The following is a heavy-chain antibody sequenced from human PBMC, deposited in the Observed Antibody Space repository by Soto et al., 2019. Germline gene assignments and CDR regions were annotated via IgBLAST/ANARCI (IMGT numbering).Heavy chain of an antibody. V-gene: IGHV3-53*01. CDR2: IYSGGST. J-gene: IGHJ4*02. Sequence: GGSLRLSCAASGFTVSSNYMSWVRQAPGKGLEWVSVIYSGGSTYYADSVKGRFTISRDNSKNTLYLQMNGLRAEDTAVYYCASTPYYYDSSGYYFDYWGQGTLVTVSS. CDR3: ASTPYYYDSSGYYFDY. D-gene: IGHD3-22*01. CDR1: GFTVSSNY.